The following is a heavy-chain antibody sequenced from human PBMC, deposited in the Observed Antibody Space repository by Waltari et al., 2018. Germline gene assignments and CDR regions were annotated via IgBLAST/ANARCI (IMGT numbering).Heavy chain of an antibody. V-gene: IGHV3-23*01. Sequence: EVRLLESGGGPIHPGGYLRLSCVTSGFTFRAYPLAWVRQPPGKGLEWVSSIDYMSDTTYYAASVKGRFSISRDNSKSTVYLEMNRLRTEDTAVYFCANIVTGSIRNPFDHWGRGTLVAVSS. D-gene: IGHD3-9*01. J-gene: IGHJ4*01. CDR2: IDYMSDTT. CDR1: GFTFRAYP. CDR3: ANIVTGSIRNPFDH.